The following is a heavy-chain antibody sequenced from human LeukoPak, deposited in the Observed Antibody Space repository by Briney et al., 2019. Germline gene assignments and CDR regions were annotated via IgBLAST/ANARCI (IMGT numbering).Heavy chain of an antibody. CDR1: GYTFTSYG. J-gene: IGHJ4*02. D-gene: IGHD6-13*01. V-gene: IGHV1-18*01. CDR2: ISAYNGNT. CDR3: ARAPSSWYLDYFDY. Sequence: ASVKVSCKASGYTFTSYGISWVRQAPGQGLEWMGWISAYNGNTNYAQKLQGRVTMTTDTSTSTAYMELRSLRSDDTAVYYCARAPSSWYLDYFDYWGQGTLVTVSS.